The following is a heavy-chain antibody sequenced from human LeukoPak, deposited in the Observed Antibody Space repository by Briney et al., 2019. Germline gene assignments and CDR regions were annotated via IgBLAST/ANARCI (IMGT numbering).Heavy chain of an antibody. J-gene: IGHJ3*02. D-gene: IGHD3-10*01. Sequence: GESLKISCKGSGYSFTSYWIGWVRQMPGKGLEWMGIIYPGDSDTKYSPSFQGQVTISADKSISTAYLQWSSLKASDTAMYYCASWYYGSGDAFDIWGQGTMVTVSS. CDR3: ASWYYGSGDAFDI. V-gene: IGHV5-51*01. CDR2: IYPGDSDT. CDR1: GYSFTSYW.